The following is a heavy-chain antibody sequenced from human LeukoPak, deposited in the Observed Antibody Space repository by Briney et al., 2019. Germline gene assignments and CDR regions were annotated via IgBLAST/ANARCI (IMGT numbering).Heavy chain of an antibody. CDR2: ISAYNGNT. J-gene: IGHJ3*02. CDR1: GYTFTSYG. CDR3: ARDIKTIFGVVTPTDAFDI. V-gene: IGHV1-18*01. Sequence: ASVKVSCKASGYTFTSYGISWVRQAPGQGLEWMGWISAYNGNTNYAQKLQGRVTMTTDTSTSTAYMELRSLRSDDTAVYYCARDIKTIFGVVTPTDAFDIWGQGTMVTVSS. D-gene: IGHD3-3*01.